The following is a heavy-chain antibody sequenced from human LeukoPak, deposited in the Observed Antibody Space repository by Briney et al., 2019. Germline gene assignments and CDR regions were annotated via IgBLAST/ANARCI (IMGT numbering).Heavy chain of an antibody. CDR3: ARVYTGSSWDYYYYMDV. V-gene: IGHV4-39*07. Sequence: SETLSLTCTVSGGSIRSTYWGWIRQPPGKALEWIGSFYHSGSVFYNPSLKGRVTILINTPKNQFSLNLSSVTAADTAVYYCARVYTGSSWDYYYYMDVWGKGTTVTVSS. D-gene: IGHD6-13*01. CDR1: GGSIRSTY. J-gene: IGHJ6*03. CDR2: FYHSGSV.